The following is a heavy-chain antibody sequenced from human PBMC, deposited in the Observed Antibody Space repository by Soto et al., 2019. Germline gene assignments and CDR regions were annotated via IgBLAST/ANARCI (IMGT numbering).Heavy chain of an antibody. CDR1: GFTFSNHS. Sequence: GGSLRLSCAGSGFTFSNHSINLVRQAPGKGLEWVSSISSSSSYIDYADSVKVRFTISRDNSKNPLYLQINSLGVEDTAVYYCGRDLQMATIRGGDYWGQGTLVTVSS. CDR3: GRDLQMATIRGGDY. V-gene: IGHV3-21*01. D-gene: IGHD5-12*01. J-gene: IGHJ4*02. CDR2: ISSSSSYI.